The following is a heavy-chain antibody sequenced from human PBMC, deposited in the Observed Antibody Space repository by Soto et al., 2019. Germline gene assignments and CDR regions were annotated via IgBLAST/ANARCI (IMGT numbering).Heavy chain of an antibody. J-gene: IGHJ4*02. V-gene: IGHV3-7*05. CDR3: ARELAGLSRGYAYYFDY. CDR2: INQDGSEK. Sequence: PGGSLRLSCAASGFTFSNFLMSWLRQPSGKVVERVANINQDGSEKYYVDSVKGRFTISRDNTNNSLYLQMNSLRAEDTAVYYCARELAGLSRGYAYYFDYWGQGTLVTVSS. D-gene: IGHD6-25*01. CDR1: GFTFSNFL.